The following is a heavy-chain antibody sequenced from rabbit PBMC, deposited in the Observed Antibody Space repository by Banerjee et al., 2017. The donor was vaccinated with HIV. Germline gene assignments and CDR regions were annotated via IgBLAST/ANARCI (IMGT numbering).Heavy chain of an antibody. CDR3: ARDTGTSFSTYGMDL. Sequence: EESGGDLVKPGASLTLTCTASGFSFSSRYYMCWVRQAPGKGLEWIACIYTGSSGDTYYASWAKGRFTISKTSSTTVTLQMTSLTVADTATYFCARDTGTSFSTYGMDLWGPGTLVTVS. D-gene: IGHD7-1*01. V-gene: IGHV1S40*01. CDR2: IYTGSSGDT. CDR1: GFSFSSRYY. J-gene: IGHJ6*01.